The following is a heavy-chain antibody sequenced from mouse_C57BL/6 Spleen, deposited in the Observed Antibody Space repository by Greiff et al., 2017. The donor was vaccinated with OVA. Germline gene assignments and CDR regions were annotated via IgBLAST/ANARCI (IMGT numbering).Heavy chain of an antibody. D-gene: IGHD3-2*02. CDR1: GYTFTSYW. CDR2: IYPGSGST. Sequence: VQLQQPGAELVKPGASVKMSCKASGYTFTSYWITWVKQRPGQGLEWIGDIYPGSGSTNYNEKFKSKATLTVDTSSSTAYMQLSSLTSEDSAVYYCARDSSGYRAWFAYWGQGTLVTVSA. J-gene: IGHJ3*01. V-gene: IGHV1-55*01. CDR3: ARDSSGYRAWFAY.